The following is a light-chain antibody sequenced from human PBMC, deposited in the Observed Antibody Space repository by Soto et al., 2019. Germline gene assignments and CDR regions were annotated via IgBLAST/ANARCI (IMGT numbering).Light chain of an antibody. CDR2: GAS. V-gene: IGKV3-15*01. CDR3: QQYNNWPT. J-gene: IGKJ1*01. Sequence: EIVMTQSPATLSVSPGERATLSCRASQNVNSNLAWYQQKPAQAPRLLIYGASTRATGVPARFSGSGSATEFTLTVSSLQSEDFAVSFCQQYNNWPTFGQGTKVEIK. CDR1: QNVNSN.